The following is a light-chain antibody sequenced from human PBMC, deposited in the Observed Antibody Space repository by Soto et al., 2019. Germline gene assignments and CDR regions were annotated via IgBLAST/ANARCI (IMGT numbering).Light chain of an antibody. CDR1: QSFSNY. Sequence: DIQMTQSPSSLSASVGDRVSITCRASQSFSNYLNWYQQKPGKAPKLLIYAASSLQSGVPSRFSGSGSGTDFTLTISSLQPEDFATYYCQQSYSTLTFGGGTKVEIK. V-gene: IGKV1-39*01. J-gene: IGKJ4*01. CDR3: QQSYSTLT. CDR2: AAS.